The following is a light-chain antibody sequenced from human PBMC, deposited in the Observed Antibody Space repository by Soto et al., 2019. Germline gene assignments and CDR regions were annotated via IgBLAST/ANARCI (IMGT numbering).Light chain of an antibody. J-gene: IGKJ5*01. Sequence: DIVLTQSPGTLSLSPGERATVSCRASQSVSSNNLAWLRQKPGQAPRLLIYGASNRATGIPARFSGSGSGTDFTLTISSLEPEDFAVYYCQQRSNWPLTFGQGTRLEI. CDR3: QQRSNWPLT. CDR2: GAS. V-gene: IGKV3-11*01. CDR1: QSVSSN.